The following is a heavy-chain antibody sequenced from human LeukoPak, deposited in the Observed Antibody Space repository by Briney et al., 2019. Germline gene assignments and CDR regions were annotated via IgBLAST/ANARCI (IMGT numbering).Heavy chain of an antibody. CDR3: ARDRSYYYALSYWYFDL. CDR1: GFTFSSYS. D-gene: IGHD3-10*01. V-gene: IGHV3-48*01. CDR2: ISSSSSTI. Sequence: PGGSLRLSCAASGFTFSSYSMNWVRQAPGKGLEWVSYISSSSSTIYYADSVKGRFTISRDDAKNSLYLQMNSLRAEDTAVYYCARDRSYYYALSYWYFDLWGRGTLVTVSS. J-gene: IGHJ2*01.